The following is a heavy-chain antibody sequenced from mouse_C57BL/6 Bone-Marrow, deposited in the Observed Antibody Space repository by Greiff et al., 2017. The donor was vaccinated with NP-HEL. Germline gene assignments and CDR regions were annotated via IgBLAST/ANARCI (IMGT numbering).Heavy chain of an antibody. CDR2: ISSGGSYT. Sequence: DVHLVESGGDLVKPGGSLKLSCAASGFTFSSYGMSWVRQTPDKRLEWVATISSGGSYTYYPDSVTGRFTISRDNAKNTLYLQMSSLKSEDTAMYYCARRFITTVVASGDAMDYWGQGTSVTVSS. D-gene: IGHD1-1*01. V-gene: IGHV5-6*01. CDR1: GFTFSSYG. CDR3: ARRFITTVVASGDAMDY. J-gene: IGHJ4*01.